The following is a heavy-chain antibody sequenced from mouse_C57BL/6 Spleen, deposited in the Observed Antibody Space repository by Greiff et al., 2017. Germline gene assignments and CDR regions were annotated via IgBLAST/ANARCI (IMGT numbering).Heavy chain of an antibody. V-gene: IGHV1-55*01. CDR1: GYTFTSYW. D-gene: IGHD1-1*01. Sequence: QVQLQQPGAELVKPGASVKMSCKASGYTFTSYWITWVKQRPGQGLEWIGDIYPGSGSTNYNEKFKSKATLTVDTSSSTAYMQLSSLTSEDSAVYYEASEGLGYYGSSYWYFDDWGTGTTVTVSS. CDR3: ASEGLGYYGSSYWYFDD. J-gene: IGHJ1*03. CDR2: IYPGSGST.